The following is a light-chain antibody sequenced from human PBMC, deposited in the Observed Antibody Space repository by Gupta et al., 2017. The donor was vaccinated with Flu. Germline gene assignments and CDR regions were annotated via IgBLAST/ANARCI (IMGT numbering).Light chain of an antibody. CDR3: SSYTSSYTLI. V-gene: IGLV2-14*01. J-gene: IGLJ2*01. CDR1: TKDVGGYNY. CDR2: EVS. Sequence: SALTPPSSVSGSPGPSITISCTGTTKDVGGYNYVSWYQQYPGKAPKLMIYEVSNRPSGISNRFSASKSGNTASLTISGLQTEDEADYYCSSYTSSYTLIFGGGTKVTVL.